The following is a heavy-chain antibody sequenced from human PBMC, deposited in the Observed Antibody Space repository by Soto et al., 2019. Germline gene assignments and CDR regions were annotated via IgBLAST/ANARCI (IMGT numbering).Heavy chain of an antibody. V-gene: IGHV4-39*02. Sequence: SETLSLTCTVTGGSISSSIYYWGWIRQPPGRGLEWIGIIDYSGTTYYNPSLKSRLTMSVDTSKNHFSLNLSSVTAADTAVYYCARRTGSSTYYFDYWGQGALVTVSS. CDR3: ARRTGSSTYYFDY. CDR1: GGSISSSIYY. D-gene: IGHD6-6*01. J-gene: IGHJ4*02. CDR2: IDYSGTT.